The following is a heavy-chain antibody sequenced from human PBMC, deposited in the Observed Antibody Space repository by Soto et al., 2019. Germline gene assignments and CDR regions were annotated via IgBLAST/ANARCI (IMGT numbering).Heavy chain of an antibody. Sequence: PSETLSLTCTVSGGSISSYYWSWIRQPPGKGLEWIGYIYYSGSTNYNPSLKSRVTISVDTSKNQFSLKLSSVTAADTAVYYCARHIQAVDPGFDYWGQGTLVTVSS. CDR3: ARHIQAVDPGFDY. CDR2: IYYSGST. D-gene: IGHD5-12*01. CDR1: GGSISSYY. V-gene: IGHV4-59*08. J-gene: IGHJ4*02.